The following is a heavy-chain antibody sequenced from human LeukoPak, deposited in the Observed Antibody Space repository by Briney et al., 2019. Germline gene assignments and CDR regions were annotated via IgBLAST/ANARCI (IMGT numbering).Heavy chain of an antibody. CDR1: GGSFSAYY. D-gene: IGHD1-1*01. CDR2: INHRGDT. V-gene: IGHV4-34*01. Sequence: PLETLSPTCAVYGGSFSAYYWSWIRQSPGKGLEWIAEINHRGDTNYNPSVKSRVSISVDTSKNQFSLKVTSLTAADTAVYHCARGPTISETGYFDYWGQGTLVTVSS. CDR3: ARGPTISETGYFDY. J-gene: IGHJ4*03.